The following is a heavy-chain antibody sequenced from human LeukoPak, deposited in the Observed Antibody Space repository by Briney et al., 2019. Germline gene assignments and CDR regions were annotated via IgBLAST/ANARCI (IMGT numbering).Heavy chain of an antibody. CDR2: IYYSGST. CDR1: GGSISSSSYY. CDR3: ARAGYKRELGKGDY. J-gene: IGHJ4*02. Sequence: SETLSLTCTVSGGSISSSSYYWGWIRQPPGKGLEWIGSIYYSGSTNYNPSLKSRVTISVDTSKNQFSLKLSSVTAADTAVYYCARAGYKRELGKGDYWGQGTLVTVSS. D-gene: IGHD1-26*01. V-gene: IGHV4-39*07.